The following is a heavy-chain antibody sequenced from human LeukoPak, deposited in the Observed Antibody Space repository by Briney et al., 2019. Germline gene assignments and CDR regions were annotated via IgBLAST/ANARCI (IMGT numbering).Heavy chain of an antibody. V-gene: IGHV1-2*02. CDR2: INPNSGGT. CDR3: ARGSWAPLRTDY. Sequence: ASVKVSCKASGYTFTSYGISWVRQAPGQGLEWMGWINPNSGGTNYAQKFQGRVTMTRDTSISTAYMELSRLRSDDTAVYYCARGSWAPLRTDYWGQGTLVTVSS. CDR1: GYTFTSYG. D-gene: IGHD6-13*01. J-gene: IGHJ4*02.